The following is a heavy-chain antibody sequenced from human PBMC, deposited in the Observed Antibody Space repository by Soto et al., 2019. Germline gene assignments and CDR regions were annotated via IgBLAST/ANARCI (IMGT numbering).Heavy chain of an antibody. CDR1: GLTFSSYG. V-gene: IGHV3-30*03. Sequence: GGSLRLSCAASGLTFSSYGMHWVRQAPGKGLEWVAVISYDGSNKYYADSVKGRFTISRDNSKNTLYLQMNSLRAEDTAVYYCATDLPYFDYWGQGTLVTVSS. CDR2: ISYDGSNK. J-gene: IGHJ4*02. CDR3: ATDLPYFDY.